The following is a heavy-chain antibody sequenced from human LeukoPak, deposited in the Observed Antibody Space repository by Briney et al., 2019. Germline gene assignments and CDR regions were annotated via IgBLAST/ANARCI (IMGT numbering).Heavy chain of an antibody. D-gene: IGHD3-22*01. Sequence: ASVKLSCKASGYTFTSYGISWVRQAPRQGLEWMGWISAYNGSTNYAQSLQGRVTMTTDTSTSTAYMELGSLRSDDTAVYYCARETYYYDSRGYYSDAFDIWGQGTMVTVSS. CDR3: ARETYYYDSRGYYSDAFDI. J-gene: IGHJ3*02. CDR2: ISAYNGST. V-gene: IGHV1-18*01. CDR1: GYTFTSYG.